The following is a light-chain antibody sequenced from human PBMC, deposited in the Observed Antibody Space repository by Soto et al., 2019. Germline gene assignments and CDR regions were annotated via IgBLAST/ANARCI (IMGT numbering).Light chain of an antibody. V-gene: IGKV3-20*01. Sequence: EIVLTQSPGTLSLSPGERATLSCRASQSVSSSYLGWYQQKPGQAPRLLIYGASGRATGIPDRFSGSGSGTDFTLTISRLEPVDFAVYYCQQYGSSPPFTFGPGTKVDIK. CDR2: GAS. CDR1: QSVSSSY. J-gene: IGKJ3*01. CDR3: QQYGSSPPFT.